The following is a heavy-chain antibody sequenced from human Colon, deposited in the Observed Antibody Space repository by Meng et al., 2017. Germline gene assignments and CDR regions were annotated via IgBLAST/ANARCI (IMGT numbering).Heavy chain of an antibody. Sequence: GPLQDRGPRLVKPSETLSLPCTVSGATISSYFWSWIRQPPGRGLEWIGYIYNSGSTNYNPSLKSRVTISVDTSKNQFSLKLSSVTAADTAIYYCARGLTGYFAHTDYWGQGTLVTVSS. J-gene: IGHJ4*02. CDR3: ARGLTGYFAHTDY. D-gene: IGHD3-9*01. CDR2: IYNSGST. CDR1: GATISSYF. V-gene: IGHV4-59*01.